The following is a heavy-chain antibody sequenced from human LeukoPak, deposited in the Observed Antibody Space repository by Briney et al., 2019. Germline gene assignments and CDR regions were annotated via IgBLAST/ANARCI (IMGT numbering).Heavy chain of an antibody. Sequence: GGSLRLSCAASGFTFSSYAMSWVRQAPGKGLEWVSAISGSGGNTYYADSVKGRFTISRDNSKNTLYLQMNSLRAEDTAVYYCAKYSGISAAIFRGSYIDYWGQGTLVTVSS. CDR2: ISGSGGNT. CDR3: AKYSGISAAIFRGSYIDY. CDR1: GFTFSSYA. V-gene: IGHV3-23*01. J-gene: IGHJ4*02. D-gene: IGHD6-25*01.